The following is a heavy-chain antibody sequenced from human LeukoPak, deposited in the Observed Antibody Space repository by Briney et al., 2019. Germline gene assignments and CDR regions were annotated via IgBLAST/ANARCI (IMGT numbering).Heavy chain of an antibody. D-gene: IGHD6-19*01. CDR2: IGIRGDT. V-gene: IGHV3-13*01. Sequence: GGFLRLSCAASGFTFIDYDMHWVRQVIGKGLEWVSAIGIRGDTHYSGSVKGRFTISRENTESSLYLQMNSLRAEDTAVYYCARGGIQVSGIDEFDYWSQGTLVTVSS. J-gene: IGHJ4*02. CDR3: ARGGIQVSGIDEFDY. CDR1: GFTFIDYD.